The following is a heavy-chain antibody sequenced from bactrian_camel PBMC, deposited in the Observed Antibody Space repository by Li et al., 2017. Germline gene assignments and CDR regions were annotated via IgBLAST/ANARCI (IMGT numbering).Heavy chain of an antibody. Sequence: HVQLVESGGGSVQTGGSLRLSCVSSRYLANTNCMVWFRQAPGKEREGVARIYTGGGDTYYSDSVKGRFTVSQDLFRNTVYLQMNSLKPEDTGMYYCAADCSGEYCHRAPCDYWGQGTQVTVS. CDR2: IYTGGGDT. CDR1: RYLANTNC. CDR3: AADCSGEYCHRAPCDY. D-gene: IGHD1*01. V-gene: IGHV3S54*01. J-gene: IGHJ4*01.